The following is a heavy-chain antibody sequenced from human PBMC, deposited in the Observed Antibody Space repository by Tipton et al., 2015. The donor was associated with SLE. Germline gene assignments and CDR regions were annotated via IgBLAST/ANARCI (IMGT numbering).Heavy chain of an antibody. Sequence: TLSLTCTVSGGSISSYYWSWIRQPPGKGLEWIGYIYYSGSTIYNPSLKSRVTISVDTSKNQFSLKLSSVTAADTAIYYCARQSHDVPHTAAFDYWGQGILVTVSS. J-gene: IGHJ4*02. CDR3: ARQSHDVPHTAAFDY. CDR2: IYYSGST. V-gene: IGHV4-59*08. D-gene: IGHD1-1*01. CDR1: GGSISSYY.